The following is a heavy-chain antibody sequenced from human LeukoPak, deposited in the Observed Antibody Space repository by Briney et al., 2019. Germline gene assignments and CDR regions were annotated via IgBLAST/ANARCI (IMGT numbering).Heavy chain of an antibody. CDR1: GYTFTGYY. CDR3: ARDPLWLNWFDP. D-gene: IGHD2-21*01. V-gene: IGHV1-69*06. CDR2: IIPIFGTA. Sequence: SVKVSCKASGYTFTGYYIHWVRQAPGQGLEWMGGIIPIFGTANYAQKFQGRVTITADKSTSTAYMELSSLRSEDTAVYYCARDPLWLNWFDPWGQGTLVTVSS. J-gene: IGHJ5*02.